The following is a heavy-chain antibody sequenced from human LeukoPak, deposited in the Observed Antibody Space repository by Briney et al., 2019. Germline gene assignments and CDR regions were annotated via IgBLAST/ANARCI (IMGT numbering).Heavy chain of an antibody. CDR3: ARGSRYDSSGYYPYYFDY. CDR2: ISYDGSNK. J-gene: IGHJ4*02. V-gene: IGHV3-30*04. Sequence: GGSLRLSCAASGFTFSSYAMHWVRQAPGKGLEWVAVISYDGSNKYYADSVKGRFTISRDNSKNTLYLQMNSLRAEDTAVYYCARGSRYDSSGYYPYYFDYWGQGALVTVSS. D-gene: IGHD3-22*01. CDR1: GFTFSSYA.